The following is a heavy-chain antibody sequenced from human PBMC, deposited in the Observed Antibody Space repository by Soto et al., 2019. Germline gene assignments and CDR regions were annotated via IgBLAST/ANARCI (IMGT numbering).Heavy chain of an antibody. CDR2: TYYRSKWYN. CDR3: AREYDFWSGYYYYYYGMDV. D-gene: IGHD3-3*01. Sequence: SQTLSLTCAISGDSVSSNSAAWNWIRQSPSRGLEWLGRTYYRSKWYNDYAVSVKSRITINPDTSKNQFSLQLNSVTPEDTAVYYCAREYDFWSGYYYYYYGMDVWGQGTTVTVS. J-gene: IGHJ6*02. V-gene: IGHV6-1*01. CDR1: GDSVSSNSAA.